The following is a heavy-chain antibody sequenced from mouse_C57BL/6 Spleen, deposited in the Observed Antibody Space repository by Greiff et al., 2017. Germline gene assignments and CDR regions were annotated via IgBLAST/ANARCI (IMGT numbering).Heavy chain of an antibody. D-gene: IGHD1-3*01. CDR2: IHPNSGST. CDR1: GYTFTSYW. J-gene: IGHJ4*01. Sequence: QVQLKQPGAELVKPGASVKLSCKASGYTFTSYWMHWVKQRPGQGLEWIGMIHPNSGSTNYNEKFKSKATLTVDKSSSTAYMQLSSLPSEDSAVYYCARSTNYAMDDWGQGATVTVAS. CDR3: ARSTNYAMDD. V-gene: IGHV1-64*01.